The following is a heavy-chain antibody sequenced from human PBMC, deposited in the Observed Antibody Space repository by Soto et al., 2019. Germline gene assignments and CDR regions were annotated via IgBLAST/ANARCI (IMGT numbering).Heavy chain of an antibody. CDR2: MYNSGSS. D-gene: IGHD4-4*01. J-gene: IGHJ5*02. CDR1: GGPISSGGYY. V-gene: IGHV4-31*03. Sequence: QVQLQESGPGLVKPSQTLSLTCSVSGGPISSGGYYWSWIRQYPGKGLEWIGYMYNSGSSYYNPSLKSRITISAETSKNQFSMKVNSVSVADTAVYYCARWGNSNWFDPWGQGTLVTVSS. CDR3: ARWGNSNWFDP.